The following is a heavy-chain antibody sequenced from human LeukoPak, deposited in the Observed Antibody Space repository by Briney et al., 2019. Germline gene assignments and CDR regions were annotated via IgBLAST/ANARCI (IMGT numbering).Heavy chain of an antibody. J-gene: IGHJ4*02. Sequence: AGSLRLSCAASGFTFSSYAMHWVRQAPGKGLEWVAVISYDGSNKYYADSVKGRFTISRDNSKNTLYLQMNSLRAEDTAVYYCARDVRLQLVYYFDYWGQGTLVTVSS. CDR3: ARDVRLQLVYYFDY. V-gene: IGHV3-30*04. CDR1: GFTFSSYA. CDR2: ISYDGSNK. D-gene: IGHD6-13*01.